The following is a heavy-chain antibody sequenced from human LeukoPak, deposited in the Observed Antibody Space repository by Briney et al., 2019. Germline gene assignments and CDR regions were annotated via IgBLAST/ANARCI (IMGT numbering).Heavy chain of an antibody. D-gene: IGHD6-19*01. CDR2: MNPNSGNT. CDR1: GYTLTSYG. Sequence: ASVKVSCEASGYTLTSYGINWVRQATGQGLEWMGWMNPNSGNTGYAQKFQGRVTMTRNTSISTAYMELSSLRSEDTAVYYCARILSSGWYGYYYYYGMDVWGQGTTVTVSS. CDR3: ARILSSGWYGYYYYYGMDV. J-gene: IGHJ6*02. V-gene: IGHV1-8*01.